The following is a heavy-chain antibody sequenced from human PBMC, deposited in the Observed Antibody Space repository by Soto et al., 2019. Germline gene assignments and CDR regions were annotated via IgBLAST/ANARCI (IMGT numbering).Heavy chain of an antibody. J-gene: IGHJ3*02. V-gene: IGHV1-3*01. Sequence: QVQLVQSGAEVKKPGASVKVSCKASGYTFTSYAMHWVRQAPGQRLEWMGRINAGNGNTKYSQKFHGRVTITRNTSANTTNMVMSSLRSEDTDVYYCARDRGYSGYDLLFDIRGQGTMVTVSS. D-gene: IGHD5-12*01. CDR2: INAGNGNT. CDR3: ARDRGYSGYDLLFDI. CDR1: GYTFTSYA.